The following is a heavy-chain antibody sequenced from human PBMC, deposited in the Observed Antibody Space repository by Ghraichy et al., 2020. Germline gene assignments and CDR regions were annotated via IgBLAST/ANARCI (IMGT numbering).Heavy chain of an antibody. CDR1: GGTFRRYS. J-gene: IGHJ4*02. V-gene: IGHV1-69*13. D-gene: IGHD3-9*01. CDR3: ARGRYFDWAPRDPPPYYFDH. Sequence: SVKVSCKASGGTFRRYSISWVRQAPGQGLEWMGAIIPIFGATNYAQRFRGRVTITADESTSTAYMELSSLRSEDTAMYYCARGRYFDWAPRDPPPYYFDHWGQGTLVTVSS. CDR2: IIPIFGAT.